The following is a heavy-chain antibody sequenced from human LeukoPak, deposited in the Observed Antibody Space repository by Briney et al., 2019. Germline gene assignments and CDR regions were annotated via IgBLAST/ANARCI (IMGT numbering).Heavy chain of an antibody. CDR1: GFTFSSYA. D-gene: IGHD2-2*01. Sequence: GGSLRLSCAASGFTFSSYAMHWVRQAPGKGLEWVAVISYDGSNKYYADSVKGRFTISRDNSKNTLYLQMNSLRAEDTAVYYCARPYCSSTSCCFDYWGQGTLVTVSS. CDR2: ISYDGSNK. V-gene: IGHV3-30-3*01. CDR3: ARPYCSSTSCCFDY. J-gene: IGHJ4*02.